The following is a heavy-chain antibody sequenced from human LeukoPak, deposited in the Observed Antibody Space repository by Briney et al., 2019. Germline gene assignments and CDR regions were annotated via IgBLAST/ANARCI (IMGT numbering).Heavy chain of an antibody. CDR1: GGSTSSSSYY. D-gene: IGHD4-17*01. CDR3: ARETSRTTHFDY. CDR2: IYYSGST. J-gene: IGHJ4*02. V-gene: IGHV4-39*07. Sequence: SETLSLTCTVSGGSTSSSSYYWGWIRQPPGKGLEWIGSIYYSGSTYYNPSLKSRVTISVDTSKNQFSLKLSSVTAADTAVYYCARETSRTTHFDYWGQGTLVTVSS.